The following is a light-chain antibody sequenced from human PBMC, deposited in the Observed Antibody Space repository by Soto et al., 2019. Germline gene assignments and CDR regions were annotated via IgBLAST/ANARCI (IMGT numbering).Light chain of an antibody. CDR3: QQSYGVPRT. V-gene: IGKV1-39*01. Sequence: DIQMTQSPSSLSASVGDRVTITCRASQSISTYLNWYQQKPGKAPNLLIYAASSLHSGVPSRFSGSGSETDFALTISSLQYEDFATYYCQQSYGVPRTFGQGTKVEIK. J-gene: IGKJ1*01. CDR1: QSISTY. CDR2: AAS.